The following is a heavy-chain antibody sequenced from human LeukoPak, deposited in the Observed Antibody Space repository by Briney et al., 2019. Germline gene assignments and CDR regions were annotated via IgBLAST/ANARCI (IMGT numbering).Heavy chain of an antibody. CDR3: ARRFWLDDAFDI. CDR1: GFTFSSCW. V-gene: IGHV3-7*01. CDR2: IKQDGSEK. D-gene: IGHD3-22*01. J-gene: IGHJ3*02. Sequence: GGSLRLSCAASGFTFSSCWMSWVRQAPGKGLEWVANIKQDGSEKYYVDSVKGRFTISRDNAKNSLYLQMNSLRAEDTAVYYCARRFWLDDAFDIWGQGTMVTVSS.